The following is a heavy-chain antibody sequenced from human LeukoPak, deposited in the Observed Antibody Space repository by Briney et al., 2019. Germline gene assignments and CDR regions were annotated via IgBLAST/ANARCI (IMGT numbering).Heavy chain of an antibody. Sequence: SETLSLTCTVSRGSISSSSYYWGWIRQPPGKGLEWIGSIYYSGSTYYNPSLKSRVTISVDTSKNQFSLKLSSVTAADTAVYYCARHDPDYYFDYWGQGTLVTVSS. V-gene: IGHV4-39*01. J-gene: IGHJ4*02. CDR3: ARHDPDYYFDY. CDR2: IYYSGST. CDR1: RGSISSSSYY.